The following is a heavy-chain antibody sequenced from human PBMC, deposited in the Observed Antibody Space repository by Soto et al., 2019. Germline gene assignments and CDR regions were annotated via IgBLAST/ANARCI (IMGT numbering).Heavy chain of an antibody. CDR2: ISWNSGTI. Sequence: EVQLVESGGGLEQPGRSLRLSCAASGFTFDDYVMHWVRKAPGKGLEWVSGISWNSGTIAYAGSVKGRFTISRDNAKNSLYLQMNTLRAEDTAFYYCAKDYRMTTLTDGEFDYWGQGTLVTVSS. J-gene: IGHJ4*02. CDR3: AKDYRMTTLTDGEFDY. V-gene: IGHV3-9*01. D-gene: IGHD4-17*01. CDR1: GFTFDDYV.